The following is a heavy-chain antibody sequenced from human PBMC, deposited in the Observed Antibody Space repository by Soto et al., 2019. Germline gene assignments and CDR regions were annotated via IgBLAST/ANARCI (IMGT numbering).Heavy chain of an antibody. D-gene: IGHD3-10*02. J-gene: IGHJ6*02. CDR2: INSDGSST. CDR1: GFTFSSYW. Sequence: GGSLRLSCAASGFTFSSYWMHLVRQAPGKGLVWVSRINSDGSSTSYADSVKGRFTISRDNAKNTLYLQMNSLRAEDTAVYYCAREDYVRTYYYGMDVWGQGTTVTVSS. CDR3: AREDYVRTYYYGMDV. V-gene: IGHV3-74*01.